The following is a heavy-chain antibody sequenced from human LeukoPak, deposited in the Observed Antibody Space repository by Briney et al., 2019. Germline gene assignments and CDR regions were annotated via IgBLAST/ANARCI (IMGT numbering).Heavy chain of an antibody. V-gene: IGHV1-2*02. CDR1: GYPFTTYY. CDR3: ARDEAASRLNSFDY. J-gene: IGHJ4*02. D-gene: IGHD6-6*01. CDR2: INLNSGGT. Sequence: ASVKVSCKASGYPFTTYYMHWVRQAPGQGLEWMGYINLNSGGTNYAQKFLDRLTMTRDTSISTAYMELSGLRSDDTAVYYCARDEAASRLNSFDYWGQGTLVTVSS.